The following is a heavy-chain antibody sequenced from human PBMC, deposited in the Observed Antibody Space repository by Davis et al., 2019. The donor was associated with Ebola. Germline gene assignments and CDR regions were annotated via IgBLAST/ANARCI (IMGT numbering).Heavy chain of an antibody. CDR1: GFTFSTYA. J-gene: IGHJ4*02. V-gene: IGHV3-30*04. Sequence: GGSLRLSCAASGFTFSTYAMNWVRQAPGKGLEWVALISYDGSNRNYADSVKGRFTISRDNSKNTLYLQMSSLRAEDTAVYYCARGSTDTYYFDYWGQGTLVTVSS. CDR2: ISYDGSNR. CDR3: ARGSTDTYYFDY.